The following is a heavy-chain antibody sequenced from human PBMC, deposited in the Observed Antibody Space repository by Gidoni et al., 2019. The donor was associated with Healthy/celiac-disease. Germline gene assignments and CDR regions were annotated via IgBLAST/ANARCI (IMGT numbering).Heavy chain of an antibody. V-gene: IGHV4-31*03. CDR3: ARTRDDFWSGSHMADDY. CDR2: IYYSGST. CDR1: GGSISSGGYY. Sequence: QVQLQESGPGLVKPSQTLSLTCTVSGGSISSGGYYWSWFRQHPGKGLELIGYIYYSGSTYYNPSLKSRVTISVDTSKNQFSLKLSSVTAADTAMYYCARTRDDFWSGSHMADDYWGQGTLVTVSS. D-gene: IGHD3-3*01. J-gene: IGHJ4*02.